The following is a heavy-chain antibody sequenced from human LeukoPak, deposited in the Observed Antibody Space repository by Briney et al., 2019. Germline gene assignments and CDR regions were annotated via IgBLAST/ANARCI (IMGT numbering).Heavy chain of an antibody. V-gene: IGHV1-18*01. J-gene: IGHJ6*03. CDR2: ISAYNGNT. D-gene: IGHD3-10*01. CDR1: GYTFTSYG. CDR3: ARDSYGSGSYIDYYYYYMDV. Sequence: ASVKVSCKASGYTFTSYGISWVRQAPGQGLEWMGWISAYNGNTNYAQKLQGRVTMTTDTSTSTAYMELRSLRSDDTAVYYCARDSYGSGSYIDYYYYYMDVWGKGTTVTISS.